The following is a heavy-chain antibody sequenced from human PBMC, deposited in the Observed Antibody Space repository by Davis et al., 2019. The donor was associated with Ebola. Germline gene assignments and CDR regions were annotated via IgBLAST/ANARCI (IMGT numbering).Heavy chain of an antibody. CDR1: GGSLSPYY. CDR3: ARGIYGAYFDS. J-gene: IGHJ4*02. D-gene: IGHD4-17*01. CDR2: VEYNGRT. Sequence: PSETLSLTCTVSGGSLSPYYWSWIRQSPGKGLEWIGYVEYNGRTEYIPSLNSRITISVDTSKSQVSLKMSSVTAADTAVYYCARGIYGAYFDSWGQGTLVTVSS. V-gene: IGHV4-59*01.